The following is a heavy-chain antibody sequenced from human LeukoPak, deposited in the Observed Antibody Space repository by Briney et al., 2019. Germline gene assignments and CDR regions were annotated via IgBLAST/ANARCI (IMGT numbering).Heavy chain of an antibody. J-gene: IGHJ4*02. V-gene: IGHV3-21*01. Sequence: GGSLRLSCAASGFTFSSYSMNWVRQAPGKGLEWVSSISSSSSYIYYADSVKGRFTISRDNSKNTLYLQMNSLRAEDTAVYYCSRVFAVTTYSFGYWGQGTLVTVSS. D-gene: IGHD4-17*01. CDR3: SRVFAVTTYSFGY. CDR1: GFTFSSYS. CDR2: ISSSSSYI.